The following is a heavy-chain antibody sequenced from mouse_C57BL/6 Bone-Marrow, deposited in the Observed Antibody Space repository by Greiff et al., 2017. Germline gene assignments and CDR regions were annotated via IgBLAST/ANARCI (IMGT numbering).Heavy chain of an antibody. CDR1: GFTFSSYA. J-gene: IGHJ4*01. Sequence: EVKLQESGGGLVKPGGYLKLSCAASGFTFSSYAMSWVRQTPEKRLEWVATISDGGSYTYYPDNVKGRFTISRDNAKNNLYLQMIHLKSEDTAMYYCARVTTVVARDYYAMDYWGQGTSVTVSS. V-gene: IGHV5-4*03. CDR3: ARVTTVVARDYYAMDY. CDR2: ISDGGSYT. D-gene: IGHD1-1*01.